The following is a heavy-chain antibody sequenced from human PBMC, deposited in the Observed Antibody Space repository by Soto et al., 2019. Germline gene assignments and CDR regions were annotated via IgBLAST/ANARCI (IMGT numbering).Heavy chain of an antibody. D-gene: IGHD3-3*01. CDR2: ISGSGGST. CDR3: AKDRSALVTIFGVVPNPSCWLAP. CDR1: GFTFSSYA. J-gene: IGHJ5*02. Sequence: PGGSLRLSCAASGFTFSSYAMSWVRQAPGKGLEWVSAISGSGGSTYYADSVKGRFTISRDNSKNTLYLQMNSLRAEDTAVYYCAKDRSALVTIFGVVPNPSCWLAPWGQGTLVTVSS. V-gene: IGHV3-23*01.